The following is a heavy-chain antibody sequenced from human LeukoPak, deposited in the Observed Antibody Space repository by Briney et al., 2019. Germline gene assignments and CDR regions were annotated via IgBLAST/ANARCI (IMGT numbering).Heavy chain of an antibody. Sequence: GGSLRLSCAASGFTFSSYSMNWVRQAPGKGLEWVSSISSSSSYIYYADSVKGRFTISRDNAKNSLYLQMNSLRAEDTAVYYCARDAGVAAAQTSYFDLWGRGTLVTVSS. CDR2: ISSSSSYI. CDR1: GFTFSSYS. D-gene: IGHD6-13*01. V-gene: IGHV3-21*01. CDR3: ARDAGVAAAQTSYFDL. J-gene: IGHJ2*01.